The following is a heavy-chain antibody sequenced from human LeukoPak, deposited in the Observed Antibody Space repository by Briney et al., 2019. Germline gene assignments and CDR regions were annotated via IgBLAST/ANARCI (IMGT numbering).Heavy chain of an antibody. CDR2: ISYDGSNK. J-gene: IGHJ3*02. CDR1: GFTFSSYA. D-gene: IGHD2-15*01. V-gene: IGHV3-30*04. Sequence: GRSLRLSCAASGFTFSSYAMHWVRQAPGKGLEWVAVISYDGSNKYYADSVKGRFTISRDNSKNTLYLQMSSLRSEDTAVYYCARSQVAGGAFDIWGQGTMVTVSS. CDR3: ARSQVAGGAFDI.